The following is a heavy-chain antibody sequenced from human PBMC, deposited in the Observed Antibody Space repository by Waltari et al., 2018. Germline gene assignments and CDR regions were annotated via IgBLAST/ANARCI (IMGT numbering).Heavy chain of an antibody. J-gene: IGHJ4*02. CDR1: GDSISISYYY. V-gene: IGHV4-39*01. CDR3: ARSSAGMPRWLGDY. CDR2: VYYSGTT. D-gene: IGHD5-12*01. Sequence: QLQLQESRPGLVKPSEPLSLSCSASGDSISISYYYWGWILQPPGKGLEWIASVYYSGTTYYNPSLKSRVTISADTSRNQFYLRLTSVTATDTAVYYCARSSAGMPRWLGDYWGQGILVTVSS.